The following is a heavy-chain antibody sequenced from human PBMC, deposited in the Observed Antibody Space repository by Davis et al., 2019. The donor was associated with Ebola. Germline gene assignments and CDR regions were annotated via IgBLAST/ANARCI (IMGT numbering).Heavy chain of an antibody. CDR1: GGSISSYY. Sequence: SETLSLTCTVSGGSISSYYWSWIRQPPGKGLEWLGYIYYSGSNNYNPSLKSRVTISVDTSKNQFSLKLSSVTAADTAVYYCARGEWLRFINYWGQGTLVTVSS. CDR3: ARGEWLRFINY. CDR2: IYYSGSN. V-gene: IGHV4-59*12. J-gene: IGHJ4*02. D-gene: IGHD5-12*01.